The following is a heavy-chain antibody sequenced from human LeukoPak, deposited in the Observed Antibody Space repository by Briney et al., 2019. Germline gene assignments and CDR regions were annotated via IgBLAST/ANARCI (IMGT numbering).Heavy chain of an antibody. Sequence: GGSLRLSCAASGFTFSDYYMSRIRQAPGKGLEWVSYISSSGSTIYYADSVKGRFTISRDNAKNSLYLQMNSLRAEDTAVYYCASYRTRVAVAGTSDDYWGQGTLVTVSS. V-gene: IGHV3-11*04. CDR1: GFTFSDYY. CDR3: ASYRTRVAVAGTSDDY. D-gene: IGHD6-19*01. CDR2: ISSSGSTI. J-gene: IGHJ4*02.